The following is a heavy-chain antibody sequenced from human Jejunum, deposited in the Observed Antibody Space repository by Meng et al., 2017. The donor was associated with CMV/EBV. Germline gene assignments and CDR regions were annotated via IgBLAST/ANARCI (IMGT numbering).Heavy chain of an antibody. CDR1: GFTFSAYA. Sequence: SGFTFSAYAMGWVRQAPGKGLEWVSAIGGSDGNTYYADSVKGRFTISRDNSKNTLYLQMSSLRGEDTAVYYCAKSASAWYFNWFDPWGQGTLVTVSS. V-gene: IGHV3-23*01. CDR2: IGGSDGNT. J-gene: IGHJ5*02. D-gene: IGHD6-13*01. CDR3: AKSASAWYFNWFDP.